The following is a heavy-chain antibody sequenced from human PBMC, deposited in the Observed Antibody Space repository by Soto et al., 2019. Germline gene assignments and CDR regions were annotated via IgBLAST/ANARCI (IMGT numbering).Heavy chain of an antibody. D-gene: IGHD2-15*01. Sequence: SSETLSLTCTVSGGSITSYKWSWIRQSPGKGLEWIANMYSSGSFDYNPSLKSRVTMSADTSKNEYFLKLSSATAADTAVYYCAREWSAFDYWGQGILVTVSS. CDR3: AREWSAFDY. CDR2: MYSSGSF. V-gene: IGHV4-59*01. J-gene: IGHJ4*02. CDR1: GGSITSYK.